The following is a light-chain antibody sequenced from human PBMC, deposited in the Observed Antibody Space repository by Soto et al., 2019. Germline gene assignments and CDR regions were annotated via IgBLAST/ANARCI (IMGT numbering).Light chain of an antibody. J-gene: IGKJ5*01. Sequence: DIQMTESPSSLAASVGDRVTITCRASQSISNYLSWYLQKPGEAPKLLIYAATSLQTGVPSRFSGSGSGTDFTLTISSLQPEDFATYYCQQTYNVPITFRQGTRLEIK. CDR2: AAT. V-gene: IGKV1-39*01. CDR1: QSISNY. CDR3: QQTYNVPIT.